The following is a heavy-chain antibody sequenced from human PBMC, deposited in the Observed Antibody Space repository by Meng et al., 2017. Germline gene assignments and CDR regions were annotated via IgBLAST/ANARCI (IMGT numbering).Heavy chain of an antibody. D-gene: IGHD2-21*02. V-gene: IGHV5-51*01. CDR1: GYSFTSYW. CDR3: ATTAYCGGDCYDAFDI. CDR2: IYPGDYDN. J-gene: IGHJ3*02. Sequence: GESLIISCKCSGYSFTSYWIGWVRQMPGKGLEWMGIIYPGDYDNRYSPSFQGQVTISADQSIRTAYLQWSILKASDTAMYYCATTAYCGGDCYDAFDIWGQGTMVTVSS.